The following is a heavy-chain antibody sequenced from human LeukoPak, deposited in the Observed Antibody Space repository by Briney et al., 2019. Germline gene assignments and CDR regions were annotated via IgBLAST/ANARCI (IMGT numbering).Heavy chain of an antibody. Sequence: ASVKVSCKASGYIFTSYGISWVRQAPGQGLEWMGWINPYSGGTNYAQKFQGRVTMTRDTSISTAHMELSRLRSDDTAVYYCARRYTSVWDTYFDPWGQGTLVTVSS. J-gene: IGHJ5*02. CDR2: INPYSGGT. CDR3: ARRYTSVWDTYFDP. D-gene: IGHD5/OR15-5a*01. V-gene: IGHV1-2*02. CDR1: GYIFTSYG.